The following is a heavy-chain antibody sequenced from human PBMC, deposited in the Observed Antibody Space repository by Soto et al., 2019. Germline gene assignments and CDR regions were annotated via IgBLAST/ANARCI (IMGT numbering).Heavy chain of an antibody. CDR1: GGTFSSYA. J-gene: IGHJ2*01. V-gene: IGHV1-69*01. CDR2: IIPIFGTA. Sequence: QVQLVQSGAEVKKPGSSVKVSCKASGGTFSSYAISWVRQAPGQGLEWMGGIIPIFGTANYAQKFQGRVTITADESTSTAYMELSSLRSEDTAVYYCESFSDYYDSSGYYWYFDLWGRGTLVTVSS. D-gene: IGHD3-22*01. CDR3: ESFSDYYDSSGYYWYFDL.